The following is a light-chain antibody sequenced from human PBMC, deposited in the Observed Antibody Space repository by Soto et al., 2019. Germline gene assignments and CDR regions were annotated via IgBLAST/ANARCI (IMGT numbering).Light chain of an antibody. V-gene: IGKV2-28*01. CDR3: MQALQTPVT. J-gene: IGKJ3*01. CDR2: LGS. Sequence: DIVMTQSPLSLPVSPGEPASISCRSGQSLRHSNGYICLDWYLQKPGQSPQLLIYLGSNRASGVPDRFSGSGSGTDFTLKISRVEAEDVGVYYCMQALQTPVTFGPGTKVDIK. CDR1: QSLRHSNGYIC.